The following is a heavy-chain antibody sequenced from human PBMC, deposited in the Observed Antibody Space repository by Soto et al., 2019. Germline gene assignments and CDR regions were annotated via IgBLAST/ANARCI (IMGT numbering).Heavy chain of an antibody. CDR2: FNPKDGET. V-gene: IGHV1-24*01. D-gene: IGHD2-21*02. CDR1: RYTLTELS. CDR3: AAPAYCGGDCYPFFDY. Sequence: ASVKVSCKLSRYTLTELSMHWVRQAPGEGLEWMGSFNPKDGETIYAQKFQGRITMTEDTSLDTAYMELSSLRSEDTAVYYCAAPAYCGGDCYPFFDYWR. J-gene: IGHJ4*01.